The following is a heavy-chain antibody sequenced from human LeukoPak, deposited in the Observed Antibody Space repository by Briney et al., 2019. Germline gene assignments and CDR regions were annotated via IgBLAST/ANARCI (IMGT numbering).Heavy chain of an antibody. J-gene: IGHJ6*02. D-gene: IGHD6-19*01. CDR2: IYSGGST. V-gene: IGHV3-53*01. CDR1: GFTVSNNY. Sequence: GGSLRLSCAASGFTVSNNYMSWVRQAPGMGLEWVSVIYSGGSTYYADSVKGRFTISRDNSKNTLYLQMNSLRAEDTAVYYCARGRSSGASSYYYYGMDVWGQGTTVTVSS. CDR3: ARGRSSGASSYYYYGMDV.